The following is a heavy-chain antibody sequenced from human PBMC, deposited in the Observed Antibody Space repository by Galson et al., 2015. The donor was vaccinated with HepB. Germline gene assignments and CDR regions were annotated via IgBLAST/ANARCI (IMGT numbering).Heavy chain of an antibody. Sequence: SLRLSCAPSGFTFRKTWMSWVRQASGKGLEWVGRIKSKSDGGTTDYAAPVNGRFTISRDDSKNTLYLQMNSLKSDDAGVYYCVTVMGILWGQGTLVTVSS. CDR2: IKSKSDGGTT. D-gene: IGHD5-24*01. J-gene: IGHJ4*02. V-gene: IGHV3-15*01. CDR3: VTVMGIL. CDR1: GFTFRKTW.